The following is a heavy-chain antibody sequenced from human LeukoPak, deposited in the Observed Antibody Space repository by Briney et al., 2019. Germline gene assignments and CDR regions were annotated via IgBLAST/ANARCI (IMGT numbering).Heavy chain of an antibody. J-gene: IGHJ3*02. CDR1: GFTFSSYA. CDR2: ISGSGGST. D-gene: IGHD6-13*01. Sequence: GGSLRLSCAASGFTFSSYAMSWVRQAPGKGLEWVSAISGSGGSTYYADSVKGRFTISRDNSKNTLYLQMNSLRAEDTAVYYCAKAWAAADGTYPGAFDIWGQGTMVTVSS. CDR3: AKAWAAADGTYPGAFDI. V-gene: IGHV3-23*01.